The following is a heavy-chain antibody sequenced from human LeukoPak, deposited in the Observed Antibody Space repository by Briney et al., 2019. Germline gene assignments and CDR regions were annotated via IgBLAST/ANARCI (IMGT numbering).Heavy chain of an antibody. V-gene: IGHV5-51*01. CDR1: GYIFTSYW. Sequence: GESLKISCKGSGYIFTSYWIGWVRQMPGKGLEWMGIIYPGDSDTRYSPSFQGQVTISADKSISTAYLQWSSLKASDTAMYYCARFSEYSSSSEGDYWGQGTLVAVSS. CDR2: IYPGDSDT. CDR3: ARFSEYSSSSEGDY. D-gene: IGHD6-6*01. J-gene: IGHJ4*02.